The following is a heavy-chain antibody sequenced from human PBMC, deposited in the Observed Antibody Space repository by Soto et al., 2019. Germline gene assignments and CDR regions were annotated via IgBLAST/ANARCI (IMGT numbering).Heavy chain of an antibody. V-gene: IGHV3-9*01. D-gene: IGHD6-13*01. CDR3: ARGRAAGPLYNWFDP. CDR2: ISWNSDTI. Sequence: SLRLPCAASGFTFGDYAMHWVRQSPGRGLEWVSTISWNSDTIGYAASVKGRFTVSRDNAKKSLYLQMNSLRAEDTAFYYCARGRAAGPLYNWFDPWGQGTLVTVSS. J-gene: IGHJ5*02. CDR1: GFTFGDYA.